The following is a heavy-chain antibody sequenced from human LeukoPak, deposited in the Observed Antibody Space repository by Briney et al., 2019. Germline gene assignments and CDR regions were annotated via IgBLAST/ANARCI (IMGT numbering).Heavy chain of an antibody. V-gene: IGHV1-8*01. D-gene: IGHD5-24*01. CDR1: GYTFTSYD. J-gene: IGHJ6*02. CDR3: ARRWVPYCLGMDV. CDR2: MNPNSGNT. Sequence: ASVKVSCKASGYTFTSYDINWVRQATGQGLEWMGWMNPNSGNTGYAQKFRGRVTMTRSTSMSTAYMELSNLRSEDTAVYYCARRWVPYCLGMDVWDQGTTFTVSS.